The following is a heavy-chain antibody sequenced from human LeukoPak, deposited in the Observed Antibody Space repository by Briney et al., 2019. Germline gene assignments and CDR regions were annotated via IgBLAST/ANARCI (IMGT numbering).Heavy chain of an antibody. Sequence: PSETLSLTCIVSGGSIRNYYWNWIRQSPGKGLEWIGYVSDSDNSNYSPSLKSRLTLSLDTSQNQFSLRLSSVTAADSAVYFCARGVVYNYGYPYFDYWGLGTLVTVSS. CDR1: GGSIRNYY. J-gene: IGHJ4*02. CDR2: VSDSDNS. CDR3: ARGVVYNYGYPYFDY. V-gene: IGHV4-59*01. D-gene: IGHD5-18*01.